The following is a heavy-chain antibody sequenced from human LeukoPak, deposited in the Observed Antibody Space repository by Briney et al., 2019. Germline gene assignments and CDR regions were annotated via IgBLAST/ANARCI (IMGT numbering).Heavy chain of an antibody. Sequence: SETLSLTCAVYGGSFSGYYWSWIRQPPGKGLEWIGEIKHSGSTNYNPSLKSRVTISVDTSKNQFSLKLSSVTAADTAVYYCARGRNRDQLLSARRTYYFDYWGQGTLGTVSS. CDR2: IKHSGST. D-gene: IGHD2-2*01. CDR1: GGSFSGYY. V-gene: IGHV4-34*01. CDR3: ARGRNRDQLLSARRTYYFDY. J-gene: IGHJ4*02.